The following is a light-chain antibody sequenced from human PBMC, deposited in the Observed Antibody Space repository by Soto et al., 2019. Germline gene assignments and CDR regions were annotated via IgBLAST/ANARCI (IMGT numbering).Light chain of an antibody. V-gene: IGKV3-20*01. CDR1: QSVTSTY. J-gene: IGKJ1*01. CDR2: GAS. CDR3: HQYGSSLPT. Sequence: EIVLTQSPGTLSLSPGERATLSCRASQSVTSTYLTWYQQKPGQAPRLLIYGASSRATGIPDRFSGSGSGTDFTLTISRLEPEDFAVYYCHQYGSSLPTFGQGTKVEIK.